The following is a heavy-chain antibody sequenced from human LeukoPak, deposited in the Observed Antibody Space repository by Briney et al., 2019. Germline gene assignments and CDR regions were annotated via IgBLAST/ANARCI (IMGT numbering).Heavy chain of an antibody. CDR1: SSTFTRYG. CDR2: INGSNGNT. J-gene: IGHJ6*03. D-gene: IGHD1-1*01. CDR3: ARDGTTIYYYYIDV. Sequence: ASVKVSCKASSSTFTRYGISWVRQAPGQGHEWMGWINGSNGNTNYAQKFQGRVTMTTDTSTSTAYMELRSLRSDNTAVYYCARDGTTIYYYYIDVWGKGTTVTVSS. V-gene: IGHV1-18*01.